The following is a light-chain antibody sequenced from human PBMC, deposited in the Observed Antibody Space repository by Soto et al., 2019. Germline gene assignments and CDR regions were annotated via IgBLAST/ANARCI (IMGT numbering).Light chain of an antibody. CDR3: QQYNNWPPYT. V-gene: IGKV3-15*01. CDR2: GAS. J-gene: IGKJ2*01. Sequence: EIVMTQSPATLSVSQGERATLSCRASQRFSSNLAWYQQKPGQAPRLLIYGASTRATGIPARFSGSGSGTEFTLTISSLQSEDFAVYYCQQYNNWPPYTFGQGTKLEIK. CDR1: QRFSSN.